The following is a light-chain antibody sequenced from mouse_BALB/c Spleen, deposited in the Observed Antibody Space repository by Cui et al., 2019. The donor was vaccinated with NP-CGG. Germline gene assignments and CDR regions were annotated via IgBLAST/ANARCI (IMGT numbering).Light chain of an antibody. Sequence: AVVASEPASTTSPGETVPRTCCSNTGSVTTSNYANWVQEKPDHLFTGLIGGTNNRGPSVPARFSGSLIGDKAALTITGAQTEDEAIYFCALWYSNHWVFGGGTKLTVL. CDR1: TGSVTTSNY. J-gene: IGLJ1*01. CDR3: ALWYSNHWV. V-gene: IGLV1*01. CDR2: GTN.